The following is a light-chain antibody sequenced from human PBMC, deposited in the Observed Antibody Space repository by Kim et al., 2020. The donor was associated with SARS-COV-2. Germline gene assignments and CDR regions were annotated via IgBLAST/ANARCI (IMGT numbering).Light chain of an antibody. CDR2: RDN. CDR1: KLGDKY. V-gene: IGLV3-1*01. J-gene: IGLJ1*01. CDR3: KAWDSSIYV. Sequence: SYELTQPPSVSVSPGQTASITCSGDKLGDKYASWYQQKPGQSPVVVIFRDNRRPSGIPERFSGSNSGNTATLTISGTQAMDEADYYCKAWDSSIYVFGTGTKVTFL.